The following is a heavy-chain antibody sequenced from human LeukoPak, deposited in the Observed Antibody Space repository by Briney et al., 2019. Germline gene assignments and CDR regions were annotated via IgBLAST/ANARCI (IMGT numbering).Heavy chain of an antibody. CDR2: IIPILGIA. J-gene: IGHJ6*02. V-gene: IGHV1-69*04. Sequence: GASVKVSCKASAYTFTNYGINWVRQAPGQGLEWMGRIIPILGIANYAQKFQGRVTITADKSTSTAYMELSSLRSEDTAVYYCARPGVTVTYYYHGMDVWGQGTTVTVSS. CDR1: AYTFTNYG. CDR3: ARPGVTVTYYYHGMDV. D-gene: IGHD2-21*02.